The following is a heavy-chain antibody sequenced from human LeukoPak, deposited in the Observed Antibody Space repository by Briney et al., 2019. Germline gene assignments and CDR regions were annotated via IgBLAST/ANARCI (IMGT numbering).Heavy chain of an antibody. V-gene: IGHV4-34*01. CDR1: GGSFSGYY. D-gene: IGHD6-13*01. CDR2: INHSGST. CDR3: ARGLAAAAEPGGWFDP. J-gene: IGHJ5*02. Sequence: SETLSLTCAVYGGSFSGYYWSWIRQPPGKGLEWIGEINHSGSTNYNPSLKSRVTISVDTPKNQFSLKLSSVTAADTAVYYCARGLAAAAEPGGWFDPWGQGTLVTVSS.